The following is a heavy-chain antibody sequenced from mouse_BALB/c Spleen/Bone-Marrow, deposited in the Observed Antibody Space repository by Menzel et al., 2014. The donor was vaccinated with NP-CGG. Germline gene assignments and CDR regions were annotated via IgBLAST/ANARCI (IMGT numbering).Heavy chain of an antibody. CDR2: IYPGSGST. J-gene: IGHJ4*01. V-gene: IGHV1S22*01. CDR1: GYPFTSYW. Sequence: LQQSGSELVRPGASVKLSCKASGYPFTSYWMHWVKQRPGQGLEWIGNIYPGSGSTNYGEKFKSKATLTVDTSSSTAYIQLSSLTSEDSAVYYCTREVRRYAMDYWGQGTSVTVSS. CDR3: TREVRRYAMDY. D-gene: IGHD2-14*01.